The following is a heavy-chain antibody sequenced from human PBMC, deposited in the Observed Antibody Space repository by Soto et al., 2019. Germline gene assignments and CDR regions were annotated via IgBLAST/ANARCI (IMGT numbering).Heavy chain of an antibody. Sequence: GGSLRLSCAASGFTFSSYGMHWVRQAPGKGLEWVAVISYGGSNKYYADSVKGRFTISRDNSKNTLYLQMNSLRAEDTAVYYCAKAPPEYSRPDYWGQGTLVTVSS. V-gene: IGHV3-30*18. CDR2: ISYGGSNK. CDR3: AKAPPEYSRPDY. D-gene: IGHD6-6*01. CDR1: GFTFSSYG. J-gene: IGHJ4*02.